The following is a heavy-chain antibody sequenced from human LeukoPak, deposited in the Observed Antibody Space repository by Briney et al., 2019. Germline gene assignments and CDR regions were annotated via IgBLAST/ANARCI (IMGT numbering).Heavy chain of an antibody. CDR3: AKSYYYGMDV. J-gene: IGHJ6*02. V-gene: IGHV3-48*01. CDR1: GFIFSSYS. Sequence: GGSLRPSCAASGFIFSSYSMNWVRQAPGMGLEWISYLSSSGSTIYYADSVKGRFTISRDNAKNSLHLQMNSLRAEDTAVYYCAKSYYYGMDVWGQGTTVTVSS. CDR2: LSSSGSTI.